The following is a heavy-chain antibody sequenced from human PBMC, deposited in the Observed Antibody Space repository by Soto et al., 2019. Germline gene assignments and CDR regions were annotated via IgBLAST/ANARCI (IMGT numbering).Heavy chain of an antibody. D-gene: IGHD3-22*01. Sequence: QVQLVQSGAEVKKPGSSVKISCKASGGTFSSYAISWVRQAPGQGLEWMGGIIPIFGTANYAQKFQGRVTITADESTSTAYMELSSLRSEDTAVYYCARGTYYYDSSGYYSNYYYYGMDVWGQGTTVTVSS. CDR1: GGTFSSYA. CDR2: IIPIFGTA. CDR3: ARGTYYYDSSGYYSNYYYYGMDV. V-gene: IGHV1-69*01. J-gene: IGHJ6*02.